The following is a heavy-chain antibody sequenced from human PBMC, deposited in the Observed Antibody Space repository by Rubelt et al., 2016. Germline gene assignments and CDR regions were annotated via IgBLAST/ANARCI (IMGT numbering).Heavy chain of an antibody. J-gene: IGHJ4*02. V-gene: IGHV4-61*08. Sequence: SLTCAVSGGSISSGGYFWSWIRQPPGKGLEWIGYIYYSGSTNYNSSLKSRVTISVDTSKSQFSLNLSSVTAADTAVYYCARAYYYGSGSYFPVDYWGQGTLVTVSS. CDR1: GGSISSGGYF. CDR3: ARAYYYGSGSYFPVDY. D-gene: IGHD3-10*01. CDR2: IYYSGST.